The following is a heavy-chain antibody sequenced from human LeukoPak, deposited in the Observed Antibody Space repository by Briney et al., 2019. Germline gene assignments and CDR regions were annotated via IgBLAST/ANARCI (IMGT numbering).Heavy chain of an antibody. J-gene: IGHJ1*01. Sequence: PGGSLRLSCAASGFTFSSYGMHWVRQAPGKGLEWVAVISYDGSNKYYADSVKGRFTISRDNSKNTLYLQMNSLRAEDTAVYYCAQGGLFRVVIIPAQHWGQGTLVTVSS. CDR2: ISYDGSNK. D-gene: IGHD3-3*01. CDR3: AQGGLFRVVIIPAQH. CDR1: GFTFSSYG. V-gene: IGHV3-30*18.